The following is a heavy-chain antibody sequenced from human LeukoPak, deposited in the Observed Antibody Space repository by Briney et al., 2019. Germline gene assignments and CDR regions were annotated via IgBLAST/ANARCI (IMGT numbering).Heavy chain of an antibody. CDR2: IYYSGST. D-gene: IGHD3-22*01. Sequence: KPSETLSLTCAVYGGSFSGYYWSWIRQPPGKGLEWIGYIYYSGSTNYNPSLKSRVTISVDTSKNQFSLKLSSVTAADTAVYYCAGASYDSSGVHWGQGTLVTVSS. J-gene: IGHJ4*02. V-gene: IGHV4-59*01. CDR3: AGASYDSSGVH. CDR1: GGSFSGYY.